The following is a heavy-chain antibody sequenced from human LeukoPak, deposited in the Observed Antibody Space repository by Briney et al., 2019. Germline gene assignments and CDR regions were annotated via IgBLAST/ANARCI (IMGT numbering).Heavy chain of an antibody. CDR1: GFTFTNNW. CDR2: IYLGDSDT. Sequence: GESLKISCKGFGFTFTNNWIGWVRQKPGKGLEWMGIIYLGDSDTRYSPSFQGQVTISADKSISTAYLQWSSLKASDTAMYYCARQGERWLQTPFDYWGQGTLVTVSS. V-gene: IGHV5-51*01. D-gene: IGHD5-24*01. CDR3: ARQGERWLQTPFDY. J-gene: IGHJ4*02.